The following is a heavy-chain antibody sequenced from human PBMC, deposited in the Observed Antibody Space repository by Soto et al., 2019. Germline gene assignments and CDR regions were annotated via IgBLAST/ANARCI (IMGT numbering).Heavy chain of an antibody. Sequence: GASVKVSCKVSGYTLTELSMHWVRQAPGKGLEWMGGFDPEDGETIYAQKFQGRVTMTEDTSTDTAYMELSSLRFDDTAVYYCARRLAAAGNSYYGMDVWGQGTTVTVSS. D-gene: IGHD6-13*01. J-gene: IGHJ6*02. V-gene: IGHV1-24*01. CDR3: ARRLAAAGNSYYGMDV. CDR1: GYTLTELS. CDR2: FDPEDGET.